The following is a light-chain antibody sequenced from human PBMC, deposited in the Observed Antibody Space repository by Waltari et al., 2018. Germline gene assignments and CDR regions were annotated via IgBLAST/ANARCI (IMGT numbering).Light chain of an antibody. CDR1: QILLHRTGYDY. J-gene: IGKJ1*01. CDR3: LQTLQTPWT. V-gene: IGKV2-28*01. CDR2: LGS. Sequence: IVMTKSPLSLPVPPGEPASISCRSSQILLHRTGYDYLDWYLQRPGQSPQVLIYLGSNRASGVPDRFSGSGSGTDFTLRISRVEAEDVGVYYCLQTLQTPWTFGQGTKVEIK.